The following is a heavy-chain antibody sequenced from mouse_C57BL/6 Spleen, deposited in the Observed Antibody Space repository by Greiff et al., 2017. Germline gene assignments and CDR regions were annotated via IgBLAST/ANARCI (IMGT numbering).Heavy chain of an antibody. CDR3: ARPNYHGSYYYAMDY. CDR2: ISSGSSTI. D-gene: IGHD1-1*01. V-gene: IGHV5-17*01. Sequence: EVQLVESGGGLVKPGGSLKLSCAASGFTFSDYGMHWVRQAPEKGLEWVAYISSGSSTIYYADTVKGRFTISRDNAKNTLFLQMTSLRSEDTAMYYCARPNYHGSYYYAMDYWGQGTSVTVSS. J-gene: IGHJ4*01. CDR1: GFTFSDYG.